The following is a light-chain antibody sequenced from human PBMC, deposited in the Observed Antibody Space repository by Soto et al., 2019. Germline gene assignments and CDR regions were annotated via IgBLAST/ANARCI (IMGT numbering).Light chain of an antibody. V-gene: IGKV3-20*01. J-gene: IGKJ4*01. CDR1: QSVNNNY. CDR2: GAS. CDR3: QQYGSSPPT. Sequence: NESTQSPSTLCFCPGEGATLSCRASQSVNNNYLAWYQQKPGQGPRLLIYGASSRPTGIPERFSGSGSGTDFTLTISSLEPEDFAVYSCQQYGSSPPTFGRGTKVDI.